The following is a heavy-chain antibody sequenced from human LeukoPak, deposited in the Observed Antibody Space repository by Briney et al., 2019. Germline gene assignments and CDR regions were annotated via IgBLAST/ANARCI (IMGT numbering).Heavy chain of an antibody. CDR3: SRGRRPSSGSSNRNWFDP. CDR1: GYTFTSYD. CDR2: VNPNNGNT. Sequence: ASVKVSCKASGYTFTSYDINWVRQATGQGLEWMGWVNPNNGNTGYAQKFQGRVTITRNTSISTAYMELSSLRSEDTAVYYCSRGRRPSSGSSNRNWFDPWGQGTLVTVSS. D-gene: IGHD1-26*01. J-gene: IGHJ5*02. V-gene: IGHV1-8*03.